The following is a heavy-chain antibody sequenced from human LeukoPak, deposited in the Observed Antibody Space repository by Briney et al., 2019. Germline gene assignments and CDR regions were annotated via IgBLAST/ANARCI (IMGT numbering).Heavy chain of an antibody. Sequence: SETLSLTCVVYGGSFSGYYWSWVRQSPEKGLEWIGETHHSGSTNYNPSHKSRVTISVDTSKNQFSLKLSSVTAADTAVYYCARGVTSGYDHFDYWGQGTLVTVSS. D-gene: IGHD5-12*01. J-gene: IGHJ4*02. CDR2: THHSGST. CDR1: GGSFSGYY. V-gene: IGHV4-34*01. CDR3: ARGVTSGYDHFDY.